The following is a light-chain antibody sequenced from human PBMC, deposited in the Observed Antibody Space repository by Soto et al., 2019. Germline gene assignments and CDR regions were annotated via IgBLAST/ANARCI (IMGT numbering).Light chain of an antibody. J-gene: IGLJ2*01. CDR1: GSNIGTYE. Sequence: HSVLTQPPSVSGAPGQTVTISGTGSGSNIGTYEVHWYQQLPGVAPKLLIQHNFNRPSGVPDRFSGSKSGTSASLAITVLQADDEADYYCQSYDTFLSAVVFGGWTQLTVL. V-gene: IGLV1-40*01. CDR2: HNF. CDR3: QSYDTFLSAVV.